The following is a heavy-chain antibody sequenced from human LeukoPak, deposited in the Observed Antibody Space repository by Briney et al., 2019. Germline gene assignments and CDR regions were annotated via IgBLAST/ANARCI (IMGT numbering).Heavy chain of an antibody. CDR1: GFTFSNAW. D-gene: IGHD3-22*01. Sequence: GGSLRLSCAASGFTFSNAWMSWVRQAPGKGLEWVGRIKSKTDGGTTDYAAPVKGRFTISRDDSKNTLYLQMNSLKTADTAVYYCTTVPGGYYDYFDYWGQGTLVTVSS. V-gene: IGHV3-15*01. J-gene: IGHJ4*02. CDR3: TTVPGGYYDYFDY. CDR2: IKSKTDGGTT.